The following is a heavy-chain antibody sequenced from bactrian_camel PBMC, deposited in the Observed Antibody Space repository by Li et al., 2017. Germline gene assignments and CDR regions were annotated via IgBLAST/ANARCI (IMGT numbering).Heavy chain of an antibody. CDR3: AAGLDPDNGRTGPGWGFGY. Sequence: HVQLVESGGGSVQPGGSLRLSCAASGLTFSNYYTNWVRQAPGRGLEWVSSINSRGSSTYYSDSVKGRFTISRDNAKNTVYLQMNSLKPEDTAKYYCAAGLDPDNGRTGPGWGFGYWGQGTQVTVS. V-gene: IGHV3-2*01. CDR2: INSRGSST. CDR1: GLTFSNYY. D-gene: IGHD5*01. J-gene: IGHJ6*01.